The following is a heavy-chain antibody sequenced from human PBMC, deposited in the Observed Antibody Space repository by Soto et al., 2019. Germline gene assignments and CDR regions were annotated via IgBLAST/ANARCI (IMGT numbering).Heavy chain of an antibody. V-gene: IGHV4-59*01. CDR2: IYYSGTT. J-gene: IGHJ4*02. Sequence: SETLSLTCAVSSGSISSSYWNWIRQPPGKGLEWIGYIYYSGTTSYNPSLKSRVTISIDTSKNQFSLKLSSVTAADTAVYYCARGQAARYNFDYWGQGTLVTVSS. D-gene: IGHD6-6*01. CDR1: SGSISSSY. CDR3: ARGQAARYNFDY.